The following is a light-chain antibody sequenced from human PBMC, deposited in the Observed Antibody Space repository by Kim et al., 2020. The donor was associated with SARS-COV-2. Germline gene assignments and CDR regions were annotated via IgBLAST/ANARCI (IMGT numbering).Light chain of an antibody. CDR2: GDN. CDR3: QAWDSTTGV. J-gene: IGLJ2*01. V-gene: IGLV3-1*01. CDR1: EGGDEY. Sequence: VCAGQTATVAGAGDEGGDEYGCWYQQKPGQSAILVSDGDNKRRSGIPGQCCGCTAGNTATLTSSGTEAVDEADYYCQAWDSTTGVFGGGTELTVL.